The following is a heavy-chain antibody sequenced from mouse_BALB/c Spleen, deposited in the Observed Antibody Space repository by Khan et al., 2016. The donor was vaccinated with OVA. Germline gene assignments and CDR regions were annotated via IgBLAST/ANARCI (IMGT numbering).Heavy chain of an antibody. V-gene: IGHV3-2*02. CDR1: GYSITSNYA. Sequence: EVKLLESGPGLVKPSQSLSLTCTVTGYSITSNYAWNWIRQFPGNKLEWMGYISYSDSTSYNPSLKSRISITRDTSQNQFFLQLNSVTTEDTATYYCARRNYYGYYFDYWGHGTTLTVSS. CDR3: ARRNYYGYYFDY. J-gene: IGHJ2*01. D-gene: IGHD1-1*01. CDR2: ISYSDST.